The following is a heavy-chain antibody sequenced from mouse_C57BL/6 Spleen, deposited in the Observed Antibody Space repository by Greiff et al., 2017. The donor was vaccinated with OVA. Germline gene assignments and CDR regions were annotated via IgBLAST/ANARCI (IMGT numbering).Heavy chain of an antibody. CDR2: IDPSDSYT. D-gene: IGHD2-10*02. CDR1: GYSFTSYW. J-gene: IGHJ4*01. V-gene: IGHV1-69*01. CDR3: ARYEYYAMDY. Sequence: QVQLQQPGAELVMPGASVKMSCKASGYSFTSYWMHWVKQRPGQGLEWIGVIDPSDSYTNYNQKFKGKSTLTVDKSSSTAYMQLSSLTSEDSAVYYWARYEYYAMDYWGQGTSVTVSS.